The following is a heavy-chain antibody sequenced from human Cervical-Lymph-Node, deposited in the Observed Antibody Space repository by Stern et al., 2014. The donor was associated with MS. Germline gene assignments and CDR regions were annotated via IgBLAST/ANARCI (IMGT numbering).Heavy chain of an antibody. Sequence: QVQLQESGPGLVKPSQTLSLTCTVSGGSISSGSYYWSWIRQPAGKGLERIGRIYTGGTTNNTPPLRGRVPIQVDTPKTQFPLKLSSGTAADTAVYYCARRGGYSYGYDYYYGMDVWGQGTKGTVSS. V-gene: IGHV4-61*02. J-gene: IGHJ6*02. CDR2: IYTGGTT. D-gene: IGHD5-18*01. CDR3: ARRGGYSYGYDYYYGMDV. CDR1: GGSISSGSYY.